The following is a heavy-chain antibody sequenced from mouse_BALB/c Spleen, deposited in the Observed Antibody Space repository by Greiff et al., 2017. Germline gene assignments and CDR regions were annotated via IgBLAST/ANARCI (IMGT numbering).Heavy chain of an antibody. Sequence: QVHVKQSGPELVKPGASVKISCKASGYSFTSYYIHWVKQRPGQGLEWIGWIFPGSGNTKYNEKFKGKATLTADTSSSTAYMQLSSLTSEDSAVYFCARDTTVVFDYWGQGTTLTVSS. CDR1: GYSFTSYY. CDR2: IFPGSGNT. V-gene: IGHV1-66*01. CDR3: ARDTTVVFDY. D-gene: IGHD1-1*01. J-gene: IGHJ2*01.